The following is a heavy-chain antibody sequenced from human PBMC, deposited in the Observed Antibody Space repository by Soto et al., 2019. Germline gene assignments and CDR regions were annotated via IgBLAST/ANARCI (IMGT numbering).Heavy chain of an antibody. CDR2: IYYSGST. CDR1: GDSVSGSNYY. V-gene: IGHV4-61*01. D-gene: IGHD3-16*01. J-gene: IGHJ3*02. Sequence: QVQLQESGPGLVKPSETLSLTCIVSGDSVSGSNYYWSWIRQPPGRGLEWIAYIYYSGSTNYNPSHKRRVTISVDTSKNQFSLKVTSLTAADTAVYYCAREGDGNAFDIWGQGTMVTVSS. CDR3: AREGDGNAFDI.